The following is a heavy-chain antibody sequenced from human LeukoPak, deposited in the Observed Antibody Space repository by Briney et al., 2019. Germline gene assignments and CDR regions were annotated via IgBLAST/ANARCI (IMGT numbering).Heavy chain of an antibody. Sequence: PSETLSLTCAVYGGSFSSYYWSWIRQPPGKGLEWIGYIYYSGSTNYNPSLKSRVTISVDTSKNQFSLKLSSVTAADTAVYYCARTRSSATERHYFDYWGQGTLVTVSS. CDR1: GGSFSSYY. CDR3: ARTRSSATERHYFDY. V-gene: IGHV4-59*08. D-gene: IGHD1-26*01. J-gene: IGHJ4*02. CDR2: IYYSGST.